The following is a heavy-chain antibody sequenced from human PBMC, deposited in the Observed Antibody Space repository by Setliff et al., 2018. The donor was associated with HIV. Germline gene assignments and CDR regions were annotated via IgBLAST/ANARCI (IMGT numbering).Heavy chain of an antibody. CDR3: ARCYYDSSGPTDAFDI. D-gene: IGHD3-22*01. Sequence: SETLSLTCSISGGSISFYYWNWLRQTPGKGLEWIAYTFDNGNTHYNPSLESRVTLSLDTPRNLFSLRLASVTAADTAVYYCARCYYDSSGPTDAFDIWGQGTVVTVSS. V-gene: IGHV4-59*12. J-gene: IGHJ3*02. CDR2: TFDNGNT. CDR1: GGSISFYY.